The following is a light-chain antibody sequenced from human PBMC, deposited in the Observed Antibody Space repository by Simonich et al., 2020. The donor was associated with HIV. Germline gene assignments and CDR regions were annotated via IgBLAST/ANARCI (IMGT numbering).Light chain of an antibody. CDR2: EDN. Sequence: NFMLTQPHSVSESPGKTVTISCTRCSGHLASNYVQWYQQRPGSAPTTVIYEDNQRPAGVPDRFSGSIDSSSNSASLTISGLKTEDEADYYCQSYDTSNQVFGGGTKLTVL. J-gene: IGLJ3*02. CDR3: QSYDTSNQV. V-gene: IGLV6-57*03. CDR1: SGHLASNY.